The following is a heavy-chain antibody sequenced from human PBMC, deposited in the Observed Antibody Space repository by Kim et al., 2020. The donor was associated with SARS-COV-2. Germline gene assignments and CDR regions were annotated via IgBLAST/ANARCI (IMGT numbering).Heavy chain of an antibody. D-gene: IGHD6-19*01. Sequence: GESLKISCKGSGYSFTSYWITWVRQMPGKGLEWMGRIDPSDSYTNYSPSFQGLVTISADKSISTAYMQWSSLKASDSAMYYCAKTFRSGWYSDYWYFDLWGRGPLVTVSS. CDR1: GYSFTSYW. V-gene: IGHV5-10-1*01. J-gene: IGHJ2*01. CDR2: IDPSDSYT. CDR3: AKTFRSGWYSDYWYFDL.